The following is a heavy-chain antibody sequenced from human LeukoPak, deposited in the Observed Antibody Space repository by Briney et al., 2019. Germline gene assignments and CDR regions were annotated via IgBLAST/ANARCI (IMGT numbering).Heavy chain of an antibody. CDR2: ISGSGGST. CDR1: GFTFSSYA. D-gene: IGHD5-24*01. V-gene: IGHV3-23*01. Sequence: PGGSLRLSCAVSGFTFSSYAMSWVRQAPGKGLEWVSAISGSGGSTYYADSVKGRFTISRDNSKNTLYLQMNSLRAEDTAVYCCAKVRVERWLQFAFDIWGQGTMVTVSS. J-gene: IGHJ3*02. CDR3: AKVRVERWLQFAFDI.